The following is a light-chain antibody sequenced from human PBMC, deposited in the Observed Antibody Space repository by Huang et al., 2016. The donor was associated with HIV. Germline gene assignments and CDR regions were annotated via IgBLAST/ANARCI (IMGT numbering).Light chain of an antibody. Sequence: ETVMTQSPVTLSVSPGERAILSCRASQSVSSKLVWYQQKPGQAPRLLIYGASTRATGIPARFSGSGSGTEFTLTINSLQSEDFAVYYCLQYNNWPPWTFGQGTKVDIK. CDR3: LQYNNWPPWT. CDR1: QSVSSK. V-gene: IGKV3-15*01. J-gene: IGKJ1*01. CDR2: GAS.